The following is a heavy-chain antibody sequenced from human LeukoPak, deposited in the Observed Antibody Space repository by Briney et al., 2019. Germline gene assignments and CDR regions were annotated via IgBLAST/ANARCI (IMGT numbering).Heavy chain of an antibody. Sequence: VKVSCKASGGSFSSPTINWVRQAPGQGLEWMGEIVPKYYTTNYAQKFQGRVTISADSSTSTAYMELSSLTSEDTAVYYCARDYTIKAPYFDYWGQGTLVTVSS. CDR3: ARDYTIKAPYFDY. D-gene: IGHD5-24*01. J-gene: IGHJ4*02. V-gene: IGHV1-69*01. CDR2: IVPKYYTT. CDR1: GGSFSSPT.